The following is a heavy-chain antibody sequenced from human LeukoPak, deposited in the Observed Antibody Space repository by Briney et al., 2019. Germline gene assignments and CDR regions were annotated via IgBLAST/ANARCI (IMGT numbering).Heavy chain of an antibody. J-gene: IGHJ4*02. V-gene: IGHV3-48*04. D-gene: IGHD3-22*01. CDR2: ITSSSSTI. Sequence: VRQAQGKGMEWLSYITSSSSTIYYAASLKGPFTISRDNAKTSVYLQMNSLRAEDTAVYYCARVWSSGYTKDYWGQGTLVTVSS. CDR3: ARVWSSGYTKDY.